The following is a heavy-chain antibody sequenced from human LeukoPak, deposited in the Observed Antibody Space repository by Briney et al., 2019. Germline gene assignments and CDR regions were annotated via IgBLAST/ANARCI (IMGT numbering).Heavy chain of an antibody. CDR2: ISYSGSP. Sequence: PSETLSLTCTVSGGSINSGDSYWSWIRQPPGKSLEWMGYISYSGSPYYNPSLRGRVAISGDTSENQFFLRLGSVTAADTAVYYCARVPYGSGTYYFDYWGQGILVTVSS. CDR3: ARVPYGSGTYYFDY. V-gene: IGHV4-30-4*01. CDR1: GGSINSGDSY. D-gene: IGHD3-10*01. J-gene: IGHJ4*02.